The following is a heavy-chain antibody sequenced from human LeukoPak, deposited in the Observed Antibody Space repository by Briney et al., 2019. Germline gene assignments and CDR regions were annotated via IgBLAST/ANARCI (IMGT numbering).Heavy chain of an antibody. CDR2: INHSGST. J-gene: IGHJ6*02. V-gene: IGHV4-4*02. CDR3: ARVPLWFGTRGMDV. D-gene: IGHD3-10*01. CDR1: GGSISSSNW. Sequence: SETLSLTCAVSGGSISSSNWWSWIRQPPGKGLEWIGEINHSGSTNYNPSLKSRVTISVDTSKNQFSLKLSSVTAADTAVYYCARVPLWFGTRGMDVWGQGTTVTVSS.